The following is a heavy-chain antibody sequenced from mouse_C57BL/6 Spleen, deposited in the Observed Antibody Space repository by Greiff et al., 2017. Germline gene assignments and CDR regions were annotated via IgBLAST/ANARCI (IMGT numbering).Heavy chain of an antibody. CDR2: IYPGSGNT. J-gene: IGHJ4*01. V-gene: IGHV1-66*01. D-gene: IGHD1-1*01. CDR1: GYSFTSYY. CDR3: ASAVEGAMDY. Sequence: QVQLKQSGPELVKPGASVKISCKASGYSFTSYYIHWVKQRPGQGLEWIGWIYPGSGNTKYNEKFKGKATLTADTSSSTAYMQLSRLTSEDSAVYYCASAVEGAMDYWGQGTSVTVSS.